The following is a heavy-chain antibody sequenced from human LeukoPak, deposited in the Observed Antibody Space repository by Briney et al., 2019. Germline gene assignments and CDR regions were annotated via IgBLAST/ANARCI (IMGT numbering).Heavy chain of an antibody. CDR3: ASRRDGYNPFDY. J-gene: IGHJ4*02. Sequence: SVKVSCKASGGTFSSYAISWVRQAPGQGPEWMGGIIPIFGTANYAQKFQGRVTITADESTSTVYMELSSLRSEDTAVYYCASRRDGYNPFDYWGQGTLVTVSS. D-gene: IGHD5-24*01. V-gene: IGHV1-69*13. CDR1: GGTFSSYA. CDR2: IIPIFGTA.